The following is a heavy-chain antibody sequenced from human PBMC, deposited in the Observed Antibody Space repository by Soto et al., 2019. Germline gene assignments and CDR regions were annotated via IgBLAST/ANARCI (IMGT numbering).Heavy chain of an antibody. J-gene: IGHJ6*02. CDR3: ARSQGSSTSLEIYYYYYYGMDV. CDR2: IIPIPGTA. V-gene: IGHV1-69*01. Sequence: QVQLVQSGAEVKKPGSSVKVSCKASGGTFGSYAISWVRQAPGQGLEWMGGIIPIPGTANYAQKFQGRVTIAADESTSTADMELSSLRFEDTAVYYCARSQGSSTSLEIYYYYYYGMDVWGQGTTVTVSS. D-gene: IGHD2-2*01. CDR1: GGTFGSYA.